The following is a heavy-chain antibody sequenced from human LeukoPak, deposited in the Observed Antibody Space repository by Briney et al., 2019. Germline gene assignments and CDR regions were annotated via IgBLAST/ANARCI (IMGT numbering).Heavy chain of an antibody. CDR1: GFTFSSYA. CDR2: ISSNGGST. D-gene: IGHD6-13*01. J-gene: IGHJ3*02. V-gene: IGHV3-64D*09. Sequence: GGSLRLSCSASGFTFSSYAMHWVRLAPGKGLEYVSAISSNGGSTYYADSVKGRFTISRDNSKNTLYLQMSSLRAEDTAVYYCVKGRYSSSWYNAFDIWGQGTMVTVSS. CDR3: VKGRYSSSWYNAFDI.